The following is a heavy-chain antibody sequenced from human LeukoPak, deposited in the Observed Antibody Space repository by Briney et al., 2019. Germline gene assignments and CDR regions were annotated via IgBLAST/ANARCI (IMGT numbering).Heavy chain of an antibody. D-gene: IGHD6-13*01. Sequence: GGSLRLSCAASGFTFSSYAMSWVRQAPGKGLEWVSAISGSGGSTYYADSVKGRFTISRDNSKNTLYLQMNSLRAEDTAVFYCARDPKLGSWYGGGWFDPWGQGTLVTVSS. CDR2: ISGSGGST. CDR3: ARDPKLGSWYGGGWFDP. J-gene: IGHJ5*02. CDR1: GFTFSSYA. V-gene: IGHV3-23*01.